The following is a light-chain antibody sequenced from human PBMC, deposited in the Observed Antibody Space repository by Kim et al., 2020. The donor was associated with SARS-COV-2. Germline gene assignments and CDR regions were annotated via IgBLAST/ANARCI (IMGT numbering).Light chain of an antibody. V-gene: IGKV1-39*01. J-gene: IGKJ2*01. CDR3: QQSYSTPYT. CDR2: AAS. Sequence: SASVGDRVTITGRASQSISSYLNWDQQKPGKAPKLLIYAASSLQSGVPSRFSGSGSGTDFTLTISSLQPEDFATYYCQQSYSTPYTFGQGTKLEI. CDR1: QSISSY.